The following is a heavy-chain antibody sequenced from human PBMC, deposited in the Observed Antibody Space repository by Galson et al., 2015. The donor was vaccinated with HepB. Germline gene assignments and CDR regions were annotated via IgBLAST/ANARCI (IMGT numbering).Heavy chain of an antibody. J-gene: IGHJ3*02. V-gene: IGHV1-2*04. CDR2: INPNSGGT. D-gene: IGHD1-26*01. CDR1: GYTFTGYY. Sequence: SVKVSCKASGYTFTGYYMHWVRQAPGQGLEWMGWINPNSGGTNYAQKFQGWVTMTRDTSISTAYMELSRLRSDDTAVYYCASSVIVGPTEGAFDIWGQGTMVTVSS. CDR3: ASSVIVGPTEGAFDI.